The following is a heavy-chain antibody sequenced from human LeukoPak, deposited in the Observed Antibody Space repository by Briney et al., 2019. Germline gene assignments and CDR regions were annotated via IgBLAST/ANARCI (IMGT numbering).Heavy chain of an antibody. CDR2: IYTSGST. D-gene: IGHD3-10*01. Sequence: SETLSLTCTVSGGSISSYYWSWIRQPAGKGLEWIGRIYTSGSTNYNPSLKSRVTMSVDTSKSQFSLKLSSVTAADTAVYYCARAMVRGAIRGPHWFDPWGQGTLVTVSS. J-gene: IGHJ5*02. V-gene: IGHV4-4*07. CDR1: GGSISSYY. CDR3: ARAMVRGAIRGPHWFDP.